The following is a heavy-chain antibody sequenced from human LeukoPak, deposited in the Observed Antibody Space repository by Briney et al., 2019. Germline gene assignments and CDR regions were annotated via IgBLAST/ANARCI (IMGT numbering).Heavy chain of an antibody. D-gene: IGHD6-6*01. Sequence: GGSLRLSCAASGFIFSTYSMNWVRQAPGKGLEWVSYISSGSNTIYYADSVKGRFTISRDNAENTLYLQMNSLRAEDTAVYYCAKDVFSPLIAASGGFDYWGQGTLVTVSS. CDR3: AKDVFSPLIAASGGFDY. V-gene: IGHV3-48*01. CDR1: GFIFSTYS. J-gene: IGHJ4*02. CDR2: ISSGSNTI.